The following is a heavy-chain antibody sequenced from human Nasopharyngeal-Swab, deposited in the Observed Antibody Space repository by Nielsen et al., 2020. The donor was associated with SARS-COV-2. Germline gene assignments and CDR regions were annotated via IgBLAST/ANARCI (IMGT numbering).Heavy chain of an antibody. CDR3: ARVFWGYCSSTSCSNYYYYYYMDV. V-gene: IGHV4-31*02. Sequence: WIRQPPGKGLEWIGYIYYSGSTYHNPSLKSRVTISVDTSKNQFSLKLSSVTAADTAVYYCARVFWGYCSSTSCSNYYYYYYMDVWGKGTTVTVSS. D-gene: IGHD2-2*01. J-gene: IGHJ6*03. CDR2: IYYSGST.